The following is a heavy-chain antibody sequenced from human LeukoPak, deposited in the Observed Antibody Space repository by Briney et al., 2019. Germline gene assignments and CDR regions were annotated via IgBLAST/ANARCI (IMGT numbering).Heavy chain of an antibody. CDR2: ISAYNGNT. CDR3: ARDSIAARPYYYYGMDV. J-gene: IGHJ6*02. V-gene: IGHV1-18*01. Sequence: ASVKVSCKASGYTFTSYGISRVRQAPGQGLEWMGWISAYNGNTNYAQKLQGRVTMTTDTSTSTAYMELRSLRSDDTAVYYCARDSIAARPYYYYGMDVWGQGTTVTVSS. CDR1: GYTFTSYG. D-gene: IGHD6-6*01.